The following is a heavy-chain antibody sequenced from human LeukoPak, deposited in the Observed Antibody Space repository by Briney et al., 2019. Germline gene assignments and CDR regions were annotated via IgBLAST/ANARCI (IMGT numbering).Heavy chain of an antibody. CDR1: GFTFTDYA. CDR3: AKMTAVAGPIDY. Sequence: GGSLGLSCAVSGFTFTDYAMNWVRQAPGKGLEWVSGISGTGTNTYYADYVKGRFTISRDNSKNTLYLQMNSLRAEDAAVYYCAKMTAVAGPIDYWGQGTLVTVSS. CDR2: ISGTGTNT. D-gene: IGHD6-19*01. J-gene: IGHJ4*02. V-gene: IGHV3-23*01.